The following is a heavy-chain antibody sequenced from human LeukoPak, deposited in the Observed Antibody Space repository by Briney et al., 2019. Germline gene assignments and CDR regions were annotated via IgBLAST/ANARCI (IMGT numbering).Heavy chain of an antibody. Sequence: GGSLRLSCAASGFSVSRNYMNWVRQAPGKGLEWVAVISYDGSNKYYADSVKGRFTISRDNSKNTLYLQMSSLRAEDTGVYYCARATGRSIDYWGQGTLVTVSS. V-gene: IGHV3-30*03. CDR2: ISYDGSNK. CDR3: ARATGRSIDY. J-gene: IGHJ4*02. D-gene: IGHD3-10*01. CDR1: GFSVSRNY.